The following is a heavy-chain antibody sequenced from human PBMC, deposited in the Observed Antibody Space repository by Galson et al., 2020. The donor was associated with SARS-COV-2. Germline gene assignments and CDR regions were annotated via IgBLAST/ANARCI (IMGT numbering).Heavy chain of an antibody. J-gene: IGHJ3*02. Sequence: HGESLKISCKGSGYSFTSYWIGWVRQMPGKGLEWMGIIYPGDSDPRYSPSFKGQVTISADKSISTAYLQWSSLKASDTAMYYCATTRSGWYLWAFESWCEGTMVTVAA. CDR3: ATTRSGWYLWAFES. D-gene: IGHD6-19*01. V-gene: IGHV5-51*01. CDR2: IYPGDSDP. CDR1: GYSFTSYW.